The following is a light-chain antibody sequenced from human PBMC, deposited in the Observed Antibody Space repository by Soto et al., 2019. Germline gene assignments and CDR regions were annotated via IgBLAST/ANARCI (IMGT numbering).Light chain of an antibody. CDR2: GAS. Sequence: EIVMTLSPGALSLSPEERATISCSAIQSVSSSYLAWYQQKPGQAPRLLIYGASSRATGIPDRFSGSGSGTEFTLTISSLQSEDFAIYYCQQYNNWPPIPFGQVTRLEI. CDR3: QQYNNWPPIP. V-gene: IGKV3D-15*01. CDR1: QSVSSSY. J-gene: IGKJ5*01.